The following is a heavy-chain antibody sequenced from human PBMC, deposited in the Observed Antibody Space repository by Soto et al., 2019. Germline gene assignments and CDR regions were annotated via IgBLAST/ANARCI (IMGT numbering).Heavy chain of an antibody. J-gene: IGHJ5*02. D-gene: IGHD2-21*02. CDR1: GGSVRSGDYY. CDR2: IYYSGST. CDR3: ASEGLGYCGGDCYP. V-gene: IGHV4-61*08. Sequence: QVQLQESGPGLVKPSETLSLTCTVSGGSVRSGDYYWSWIRQPPGKGLEWIGYIYYSGSTNYNPSPKSRVTISVDTSKNEFSLKLNSVTAADTAVYYWASEGLGYCGGDCYPWGQGTLVTVSS.